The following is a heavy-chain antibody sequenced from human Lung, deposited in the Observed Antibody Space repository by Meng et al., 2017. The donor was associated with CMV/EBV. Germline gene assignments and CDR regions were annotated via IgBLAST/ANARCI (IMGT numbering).Heavy chain of an antibody. CDR2: IYYTGST. CDR3: ARATGGNGLVAYYYYGLDV. CDR1: GGSISGYY. J-gene: IGHJ6*02. Sequence: SXTXXLTXXVSGGSISGYYWSWIRQPPGKGLEWIGYIYYTGSTNYNPSLKSRVTISLDTSKNQFSLKLRSVTAADTAVYYCARATGGNGLVAYYYYGLDVWGQGXTVTVSS. D-gene: IGHD5-12*01. V-gene: IGHV4-59*01.